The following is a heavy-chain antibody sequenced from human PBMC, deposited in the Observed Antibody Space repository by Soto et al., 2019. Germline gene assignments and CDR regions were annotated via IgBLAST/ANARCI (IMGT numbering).Heavy chain of an antibody. J-gene: IGHJ4*02. CDR3: ARSRYTSGWWTPPFDY. Sequence: PSETLSLTCAVYGGSFSGYYWSWIRQPPGKGLEWIGEINHSGSTNYNPSLKSRVTISVDTSKNQFSLKLTSVTAADTAVYYCARSRYTSGWWTPPFDYWGQGILVTVSS. D-gene: IGHD6-19*01. V-gene: IGHV4-34*01. CDR2: INHSGST. CDR1: GGSFSGYY.